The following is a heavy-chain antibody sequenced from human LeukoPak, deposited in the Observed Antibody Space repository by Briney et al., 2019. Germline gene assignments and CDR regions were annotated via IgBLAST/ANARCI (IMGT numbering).Heavy chain of an antibody. CDR1: GYTFTGYY. CDR3: ARDFAGTTVAFDY. V-gene: IGHV1-2*02. Sequence: ASVKVSCKASGYTFTGYYMHWVRQAPGQGLEWMGWINPNSGGTNYAQKFQGRVTMTRETSISTAYMELSRLRSDDTAVYYCARDFAGTTVAFDYWGQGTLVTVSS. J-gene: IGHJ4*02. CDR2: INPNSGGT. D-gene: IGHD1-1*01.